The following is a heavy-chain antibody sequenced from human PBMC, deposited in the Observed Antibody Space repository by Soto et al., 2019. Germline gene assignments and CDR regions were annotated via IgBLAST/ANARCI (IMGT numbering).Heavy chain of an antibody. J-gene: IGHJ4*02. CDR1: GGSFSGYY. CDR3: ARGRDCSGVSCYSTGGYYFDY. Sequence: SETLSLTCAVYGGSFSGYYWSWIRQPPGKGLEWIGEINHSGSTNYNPSLKSRVTISVDTSKNQFSLKLSSVTAADTAVYYCARGRDCSGVSCYSTGGYYFDYWGQGTLLTVSS. D-gene: IGHD2-15*01. V-gene: IGHV4-34*01. CDR2: INHSGST.